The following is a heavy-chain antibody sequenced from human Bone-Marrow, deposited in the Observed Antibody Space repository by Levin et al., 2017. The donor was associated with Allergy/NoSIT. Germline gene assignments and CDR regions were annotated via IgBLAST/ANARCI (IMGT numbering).Heavy chain of an antibody. Sequence: AGGSLRLSCAASGFAFSSYGMHWVRQAPGRGLEWVAVIWYDGRNKYYADSVKGRFTISRDNSENTLYLQMNSLRAEDTAVYYCARESDTTKLDSWGQGALVTVSS. V-gene: IGHV3-33*01. CDR1: GFAFSSYG. D-gene: IGHD5-18*01. CDR3: ARESDTTKLDS. J-gene: IGHJ5*01. CDR2: IWYDGRNK.